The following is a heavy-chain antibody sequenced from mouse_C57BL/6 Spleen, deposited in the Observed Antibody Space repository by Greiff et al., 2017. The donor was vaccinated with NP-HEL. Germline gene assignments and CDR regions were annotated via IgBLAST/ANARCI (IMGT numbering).Heavy chain of an antibody. CDR1: GFSLSTSGMG. J-gene: IGHJ4*01. Sequence: QVTLKESGPGILQSSQTLSLTCSFSGFSLSTSGMGVSWIRQPSGKGLEWLAHIYWDDDKRYNPSLKSRLTISKDTSRNQVFLKITSGDTADTATYYCARSFPHYGSSYGYAMDYWGQGTSVTVSS. V-gene: IGHV8-12*01. D-gene: IGHD1-1*01. CDR2: IYWDDDK. CDR3: ARSFPHYGSSYGYAMDY.